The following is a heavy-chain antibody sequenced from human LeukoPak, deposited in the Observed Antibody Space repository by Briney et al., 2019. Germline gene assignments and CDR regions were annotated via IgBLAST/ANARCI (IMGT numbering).Heavy chain of an antibody. V-gene: IGHV4-39*07. CDR1: GGSISSSSYY. CDR2: IYYSGST. D-gene: IGHD3-3*01. J-gene: IGHJ4*02. CDR3: ARSTIFGVVRY. Sequence: SETLSLTCTVSGGSISSSSYYWGWIRQPPGKGLEWIGSIYYSGSTYYNPSLKCRVTISVDTSKNQFSLKLSSVTAADTAVYYCARSTIFGVVRYWGQGTLVTVSS.